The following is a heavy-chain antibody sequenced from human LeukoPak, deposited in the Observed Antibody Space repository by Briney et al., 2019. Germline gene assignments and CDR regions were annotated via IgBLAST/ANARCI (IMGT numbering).Heavy chain of an antibody. D-gene: IGHD3-22*01. CDR3: ARRGNSGYSLDY. Sequence: PGGSLRLSCAASGFTVSNSYMSWVRQAPGKGLERVSVIYSGGSTYYADSVKGRFTISRGNSKNTLYLQMNSLRAEDTAMYYCARRGNSGYSLDYWGQGTLVTVSS. V-gene: IGHV3-53*01. J-gene: IGHJ4*02. CDR1: GFTVSNSY. CDR2: IYSGGST.